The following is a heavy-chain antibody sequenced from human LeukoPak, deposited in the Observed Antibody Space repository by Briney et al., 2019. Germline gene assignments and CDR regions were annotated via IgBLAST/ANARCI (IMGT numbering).Heavy chain of an antibody. D-gene: IGHD5-12*01. V-gene: IGHV3-43*01. J-gene: IGHJ6*03. CDR1: GFSFVDYN. CDR3: AKDKWLRGYYYYYIDV. Sequence: GGSLRLSCAASGFSFVDYNMCWGRQAPGEGLGWGSLIIRNSGSTYYADSVEGRFTISRNNSKNTLYLQMNSLRTEDTAVYYCAKDKWLRGYYYYYIDVWGKGTTVTVSS. CDR2: IIRNSGST.